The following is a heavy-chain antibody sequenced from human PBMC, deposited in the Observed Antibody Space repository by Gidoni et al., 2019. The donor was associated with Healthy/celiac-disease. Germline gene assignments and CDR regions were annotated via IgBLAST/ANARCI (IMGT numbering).Heavy chain of an antibody. D-gene: IGHD3-16*01. CDR1: GLTFSSYA. CDR3: AKAARGFDAFDI. CDR2: ISGSGGST. Sequence: EVQLLESGGGLVQPGGSLRRSCAASGLTFSSYAMSWVRQAPGKGREWVSAISGSGGSTYYADSVKGRFTISRDNSKNTLYLQMNSLRAEDTAVYYCAKAARGFDAFDIWGQGTMVTVSS. J-gene: IGHJ3*02. V-gene: IGHV3-23*01.